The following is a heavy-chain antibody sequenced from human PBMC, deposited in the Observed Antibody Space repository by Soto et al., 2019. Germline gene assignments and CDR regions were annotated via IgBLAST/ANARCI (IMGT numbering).Heavy chain of an antibody. CDR2: IYYSGNT. Sequence: SETLSLTCTVSGVSISSYYWSWIRQPPGKGLEWIGYIYYSGNTNCNPSLKSRVTISVDTSKNQFSLKLSSVTAADTAVYYCARRYGSAIDYWGQGTLVTVSS. CDR3: ARRYGSAIDY. D-gene: IGHD1-26*01. CDR1: GVSISSYY. J-gene: IGHJ4*02. V-gene: IGHV4-59*08.